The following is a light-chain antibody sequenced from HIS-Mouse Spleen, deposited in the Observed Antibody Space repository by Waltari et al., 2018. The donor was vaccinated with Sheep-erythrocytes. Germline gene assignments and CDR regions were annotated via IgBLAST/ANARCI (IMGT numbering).Light chain of an antibody. Sequence: QSALTQPRPVSGSPGQSVTISCTATTSDVGGYNYATWYQQHPGKATKLMIYDVSKRPSGVPDRFSGSKSGNTASLTISGLQAEDEADYYCCSYAGSYNHVFATGTKVTVL. V-gene: IGLV2-11*01. CDR1: TSDVGGYNY. CDR2: DVS. CDR3: CSYAGSYNHV. J-gene: IGLJ1*01.